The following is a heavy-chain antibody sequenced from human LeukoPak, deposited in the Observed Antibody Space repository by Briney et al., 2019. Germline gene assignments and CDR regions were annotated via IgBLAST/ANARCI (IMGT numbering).Heavy chain of an antibody. J-gene: IGHJ4*02. CDR2: ISGSGGST. Sequence: PGGSPRLSCAASGFTFSSYGMSWVRQAPGKGLEWVSAISGSGGSTYYADSVKGRFTISRDNAKNSLYLHMNSLTVEDTAVYYCSRDPRNNDYWGQGTLVTVSS. CDR1: GFTFSSYG. CDR3: SRDPRNNDY. V-gene: IGHV3-23*01.